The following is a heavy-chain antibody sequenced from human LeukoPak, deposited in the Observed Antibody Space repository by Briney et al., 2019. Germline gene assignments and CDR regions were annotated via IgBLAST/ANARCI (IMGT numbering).Heavy chain of an antibody. J-gene: IGHJ4*02. Sequence: GGSLRRSCAASGFTLSSYSMNWVRQAPGKGLEWVSYISSSSSTIYYADSVKGRFTISRDNAKNSLYLQMNSLRAEDTALYYCARVQQYDKFDYWGQGTLVTVSS. CDR1: GFTLSSYS. CDR2: ISSSSSTI. V-gene: IGHV3-48*04. CDR3: ARVQQYDKFDY. D-gene: IGHD3-22*01.